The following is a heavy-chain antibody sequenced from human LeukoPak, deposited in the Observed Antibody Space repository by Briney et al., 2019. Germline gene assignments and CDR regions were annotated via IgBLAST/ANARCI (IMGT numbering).Heavy chain of an antibody. J-gene: IGHJ4*02. CDR1: GFTFSSYA. Sequence: GGSLRLSCAASGFTFSSYAMSWVRQAPGKGLEWVSAISGSGGSTYYADSVKGRSTISRDNSKNTLYLQMNSLRAEDTAVYYCAKNHYYDSSGYLDYWGQGTLVTVSS. CDR2: ISGSGGST. CDR3: AKNHYYDSSGYLDY. D-gene: IGHD3-22*01. V-gene: IGHV3-23*01.